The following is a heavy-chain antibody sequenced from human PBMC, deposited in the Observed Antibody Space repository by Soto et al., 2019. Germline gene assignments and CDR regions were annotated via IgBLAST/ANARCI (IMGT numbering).Heavy chain of an antibody. Sequence: ASVKVSCKAPADTFTSYYIHWVRQAPGRGLEWMGIINPNGGSTRFAQTFQGRITMTTDASTSTVYMELRSLRSEDTAVYYCARDCGLIWFGDRGWFDPWGQGNLVTVSS. J-gene: IGHJ5*02. V-gene: IGHV1-46*01. D-gene: IGHD3-10*01. CDR3: ARDCGLIWFGDRGWFDP. CDR2: INPNGGST. CDR1: ADTFTSYY.